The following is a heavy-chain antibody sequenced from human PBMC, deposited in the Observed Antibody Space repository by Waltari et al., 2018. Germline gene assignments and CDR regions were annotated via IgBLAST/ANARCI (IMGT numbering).Heavy chain of an antibody. Sequence: QVQLVQSGAEGKKPGSSVKVSCKASGGTFSSYAISWVRQAPGQGLEWMGGIIPIFGTANYAQKFQGSVTITTDESTSTAYMELSSLRSEDTAVYYCSRSPAGYSSGPFQHWGQGTLVTVSS. CDR2: IIPIFGTA. CDR3: SRSPAGYSSGPFQH. D-gene: IGHD6-19*01. J-gene: IGHJ1*01. V-gene: IGHV1-69*05. CDR1: GGTFSSYA.